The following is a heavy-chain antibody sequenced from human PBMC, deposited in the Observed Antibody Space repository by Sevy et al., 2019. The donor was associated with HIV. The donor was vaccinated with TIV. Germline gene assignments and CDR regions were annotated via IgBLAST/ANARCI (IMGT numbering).Heavy chain of an antibody. CDR3: ATHAGIAAAGRVFDY. CDR1: GFTFSDHY. Sequence: GGSLRLSCVASGFTFSDHYMEWVRQAPGKGLEWVGRTRNKADGYTTEYAASVKGRFTISRDESKNSLYVQMNSLKAEDTAVYYCATHAGIAAAGRVFDYWGLVTLVTVSS. J-gene: IGHJ4*02. CDR2: TRNKADGYTT. D-gene: IGHD6-13*01. V-gene: IGHV3-72*01.